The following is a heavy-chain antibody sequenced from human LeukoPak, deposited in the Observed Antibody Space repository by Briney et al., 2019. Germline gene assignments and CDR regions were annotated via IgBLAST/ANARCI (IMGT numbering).Heavy chain of an antibody. Sequence: GGSLRLSCAASGFTFDDYGMSWVRQAPGKGLEWVSGINWYGGSTGYADSVKGRFTISRDNAKNSLYLQMNSLRAEDTALYYCARAAVAESRYYYYMDVWGKGTTVTVSS. D-gene: IGHD6-19*01. J-gene: IGHJ6*03. CDR3: ARAAVAESRYYYYMDV. CDR1: GFTFDDYG. CDR2: INWYGGST. V-gene: IGHV3-20*04.